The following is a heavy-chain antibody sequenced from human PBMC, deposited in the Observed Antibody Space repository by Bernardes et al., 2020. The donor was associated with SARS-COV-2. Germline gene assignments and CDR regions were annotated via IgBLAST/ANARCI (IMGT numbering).Heavy chain of an antibody. V-gene: IGHV1-58*01. J-gene: IGHJ4*02. Sequence: VKVTRKASGFTFTNTAVQWVRQARGRHLEWIGWIVVGSANTDYAQKFQGRVTITRDMSTSTAYMELSSLTSEDTAMYYCAADLGYCSGGNCYGFDYWGQGTLVTVSS. D-gene: IGHD2-15*01. CDR3: AADLGYCSGGNCYGFDY. CDR2: IVVGSANT. CDR1: GFTFTNTA.